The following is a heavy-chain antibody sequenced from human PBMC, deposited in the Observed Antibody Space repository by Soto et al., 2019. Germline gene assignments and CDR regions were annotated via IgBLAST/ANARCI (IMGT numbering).Heavy chain of an antibody. Sequence: GESLKISCKGSGYNFAGYCIAWLRQMPVKGLEVMGIIYPSDSDTRYRPSFQGQVTISADRSISYAYLQWSSLRASDTAMYYCARGGVSTRTSVYWGQGTPVNVSS. J-gene: IGHJ4*02. CDR1: GYNFAGYC. CDR3: ARGGVSTRTSVY. CDR2: IYPSDSDT. D-gene: IGHD3-3*01. V-gene: IGHV5-51*01.